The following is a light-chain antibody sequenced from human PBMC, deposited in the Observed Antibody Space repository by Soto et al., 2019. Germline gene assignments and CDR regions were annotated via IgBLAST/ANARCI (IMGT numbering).Light chain of an antibody. Sequence: IVLTQSPAALSLSPGESATLSCRASESIYTYLAWYQQKPGQAPRVLIYDISNRATGIPARFSGSGSGTDFTLTISSLENEDFAVYYCQQRGNWTITFGQGTRLEIK. V-gene: IGKV3-11*01. CDR2: DIS. J-gene: IGKJ5*01. CDR3: QQRGNWTIT. CDR1: ESIYTY.